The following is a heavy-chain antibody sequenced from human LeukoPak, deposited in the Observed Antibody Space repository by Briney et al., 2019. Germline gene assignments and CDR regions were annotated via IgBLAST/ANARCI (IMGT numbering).Heavy chain of an antibody. J-gene: IGHJ4*02. V-gene: IGHV3-66*04. D-gene: IGHD6-13*01. CDR2: IYSDTS. Sequence: GGSPRLSCAASGLTGRKNYMGWGRQAPGKGLEWGSLIYSDTSSYADSVKGRFTISRDNSKNTVYLHMNSLRAEDMAVYYCARLAAGGPSDYWGQGALVTVSS. CDR1: GLTGRKNY. CDR3: ARLAAGGPSDY.